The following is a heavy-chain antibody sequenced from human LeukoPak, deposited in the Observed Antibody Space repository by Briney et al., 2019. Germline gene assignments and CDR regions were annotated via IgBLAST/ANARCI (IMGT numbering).Heavy chain of an antibody. CDR2: IYSGGDT. J-gene: IGHJ4*02. V-gene: IGHV3-53*05. Sequence: GGSLRLSCAASGFIVGSNYMSWVRQAPGKGLEWVSVIYSGGDTYYADSVKGRFTISRDNSRNTLYLQMNSLRPEDTAVYYCARGVGSSRYGDCWGQGTLVTVSS. CDR3: ARGVGSSRYGDC. D-gene: IGHD6-13*01. CDR1: GFIVGSNY.